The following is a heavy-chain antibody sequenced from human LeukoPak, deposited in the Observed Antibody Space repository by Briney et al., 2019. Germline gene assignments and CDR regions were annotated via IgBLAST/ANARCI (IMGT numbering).Heavy chain of an antibody. CDR1: GFTFSSYA. V-gene: IGHV3-23*01. Sequence: PGGSLRLSCAASGFTFSSYAMSWVRQAPGKGLEWVSAISGSGGSTYYADSVKGRFTISRDNSKNTLYLQMNSLRAEDTAVYYCAKALGLRITMIVVAPDYWGQGTLVTVSS. CDR3: AKALGLRITMIVVAPDY. J-gene: IGHJ4*02. CDR2: ISGSGGST. D-gene: IGHD3-22*01.